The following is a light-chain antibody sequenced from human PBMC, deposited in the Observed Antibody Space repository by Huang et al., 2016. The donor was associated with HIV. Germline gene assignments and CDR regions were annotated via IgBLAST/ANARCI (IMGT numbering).Light chain of an antibody. Sequence: DIQMTQSTSSLSASVGDRVTITCRASQTIRTYLNGYQQKPGKAPEVLIYGASNLHSGVPSRFSGSGYGTDFSLTISGLLPEDFATYYCQQSYSLPRTFGQGTRV. CDR1: QTIRTY. CDR2: GAS. CDR3: QQSYSLPRT. V-gene: IGKV1-39*01. J-gene: IGKJ1*01.